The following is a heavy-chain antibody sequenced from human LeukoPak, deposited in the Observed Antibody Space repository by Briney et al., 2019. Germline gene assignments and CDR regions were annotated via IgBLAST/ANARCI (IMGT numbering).Heavy chain of an antibody. Sequence: PGGSLRLSCAASEFTFDNYGMSWVRQAPGKGLEWVSGIHWNGYSIGYADSVKGRFTISRDNGKNFLYLQMNSLKAEDTAFYHCARVDYASGYFDLWGRGTLVTVSS. D-gene: IGHD3-16*01. J-gene: IGHJ2*01. V-gene: IGHV3-20*01. CDR2: IHWNGYSI. CDR3: ARVDYASGYFDL. CDR1: EFTFDNYG.